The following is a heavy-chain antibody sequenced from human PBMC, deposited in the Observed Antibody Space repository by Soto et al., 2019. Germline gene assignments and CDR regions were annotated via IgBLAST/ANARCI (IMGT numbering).Heavy chain of an antibody. D-gene: IGHD2-15*01. CDR1: GLAAPYGGSA. CDR3: ARGGGYDSFDF. J-gene: IGHJ4*02. V-gene: IGHV4-30-2*01. Sequence: SERLSLACLVYGLAAPYGGSAWSWLRQEPEKGLEWLGYIGNCETTYYNPVIKSPLSLTIDRTRNQFSLSLSSMTAADKAVYDCARGGGYDSFDFWGQGIQVTVSS. CDR2: IGNCETT.